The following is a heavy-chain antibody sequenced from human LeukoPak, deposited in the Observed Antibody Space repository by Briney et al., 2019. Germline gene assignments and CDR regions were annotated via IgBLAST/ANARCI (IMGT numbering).Heavy chain of an antibody. D-gene: IGHD6-13*01. CDR2: IYHSGST. V-gene: IGHV4-39*07. Sequence: TSETLSLTCTVSGGSISSSSYYWGWIRQPPGKGLEWIGSIYHSGSTCYNPSLKSRVTISVDTSKNQFSLKLSSVTAADTAVYYCARGYSSSWYRWFDPWGQGTLVTVSS. J-gene: IGHJ5*02. CDR1: GGSISSSSYY. CDR3: ARGYSSSWYRWFDP.